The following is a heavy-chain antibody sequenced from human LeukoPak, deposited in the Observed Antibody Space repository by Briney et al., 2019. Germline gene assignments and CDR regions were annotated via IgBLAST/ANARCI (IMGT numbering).Heavy chain of an antibody. Sequence: ASVKVSCKASGGTFSSYATSWVRQAPGQGLEWMGWISTYNGNTNYAQKLQGRVTMTTDTSTTTAYMELRSLRSDDTAVYYCARVGGSRWQVPDDYWGQGTLVTVSS. CDR3: ARVGGSRWQVPDDY. V-gene: IGHV1-18*01. D-gene: IGHD6-19*01. J-gene: IGHJ4*02. CDR2: ISTYNGNT. CDR1: GGTFSSYA.